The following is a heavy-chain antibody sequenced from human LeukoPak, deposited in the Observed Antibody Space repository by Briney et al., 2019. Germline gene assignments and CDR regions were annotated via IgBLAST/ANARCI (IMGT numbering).Heavy chain of an antibody. CDR3: APGQLPRDGAFDI. J-gene: IGHJ3*02. CDR1: GGTFSSYT. D-gene: IGHD2-2*01. CDR2: IIPIFGTA. Sequence: SVKVSCKASGGTFSSYTISWVRQAPGQGLEWMGGIIPIFGTANHAQKFQGRVTITADESTSTAYMELSSLRSEDTAVYYCAPGQLPRDGAFDIWGQGTMVTVSS. V-gene: IGHV1-69*13.